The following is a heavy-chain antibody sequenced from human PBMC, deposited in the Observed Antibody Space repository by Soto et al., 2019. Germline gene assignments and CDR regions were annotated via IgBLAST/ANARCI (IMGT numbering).Heavy chain of an antibody. D-gene: IGHD2-2*02. CDR2: ISYDGRKN. V-gene: IGHV3-30*04. J-gene: IGHJ6*02. CDR3: ARGCSSSDCYTNYYYYYGMDV. Sequence: PGGSLSLSCAASGFTFSSFAMHWARQAPGKGLEWVAFISYDGRKNSYADSVKGRFTVSRDNSKNTVYLQMNSLRAEDTAVYYCARGCSSSDCYTNYYYYYGMDVWGHGTTVTVSS. CDR1: GFTFSSFA.